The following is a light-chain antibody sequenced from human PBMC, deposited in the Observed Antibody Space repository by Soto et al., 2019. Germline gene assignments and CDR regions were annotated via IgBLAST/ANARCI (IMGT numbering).Light chain of an antibody. CDR2: DAS. CDR3: QQRSNWPPIT. V-gene: IGKV3-11*01. CDR1: QSVSNN. J-gene: IGKJ5*01. Sequence: EIVLTQSPATLSLSPGQRATLSCRASQSVSNNLAWYQQKPGQAPRLLIYDASNRATGIPARFSGSGSGTDFTLTISSREPEDFAVYYCQQRSNWPPITFGQGTVLVIK.